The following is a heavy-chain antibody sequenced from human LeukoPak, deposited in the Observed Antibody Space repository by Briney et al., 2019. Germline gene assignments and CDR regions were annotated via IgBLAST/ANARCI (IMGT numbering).Heavy chain of an antibody. D-gene: IGHD1-7*01. CDR3: ARRRVELGFDY. V-gene: IGHV1-69*04. CDR1: GGTFSSYA. J-gene: IGHJ4*02. Sequence: SVTVSCKASGGTFSSYAISWVRQAPGQGLEWMGRIIPILGIANYAQKFQGRVTITADKSTSTAYMELSSLRSEDTAVYYCARRRVELGFDYWGQGTLVTVSS. CDR2: IIPILGIA.